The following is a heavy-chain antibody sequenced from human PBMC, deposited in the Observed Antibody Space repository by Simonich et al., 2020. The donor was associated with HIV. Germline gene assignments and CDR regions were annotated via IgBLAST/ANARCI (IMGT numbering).Heavy chain of an antibody. V-gene: IGHV4-34*01. D-gene: IGHD7-27*01. Sequence: QVKLQQWGAGLLKPSEPLSLTCAAYGGSFSGYYWSWVRQPPGKGLECMGETNLRGITNDNPSRMGGVTISVDTSKNQFSLKMRSLIAADTAVYYCARGRSPPRTGVLDSWGQGTQVIVSS. CDR1: GGSFSGYY. CDR2: TNLRGIT. CDR3: ARGRSPPRTGVLDS. J-gene: IGHJ4*02.